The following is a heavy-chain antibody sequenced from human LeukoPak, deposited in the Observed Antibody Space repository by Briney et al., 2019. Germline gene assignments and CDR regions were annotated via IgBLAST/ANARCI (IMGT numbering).Heavy chain of an antibody. J-gene: IGHJ4*02. V-gene: IGHV1-18*01. CDR3: ARLGFYGSGSAYYFDY. Sequence: ASVKVSCKASGYTFTSYGISWVRQAPGQGLEWMGWISAYNGNTNYAQKLQGRVTMTTDTSTSTAYVELRSLRSDDTAVYYCARLGFYGSGSAYYFDYWGQGTLVTVSS. CDR1: GYTFTSYG. D-gene: IGHD3-10*01. CDR2: ISAYNGNT.